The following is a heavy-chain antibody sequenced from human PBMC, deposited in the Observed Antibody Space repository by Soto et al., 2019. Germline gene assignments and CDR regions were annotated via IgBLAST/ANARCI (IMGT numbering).Heavy chain of an antibody. D-gene: IGHD6-13*01. CDR3: ARDIWEYSSSWYWYYYMDV. Sequence: GGSLRLSCAAPGFTFSSYWMSWVRQAPGKGLEWVANIKQDGSEKYYVDSVKGRFTISRDNAKNSLYLQMNSLRAEDTAVYYCARDIWEYSSSWYWYYYMDVWGKGTTVTVSS. V-gene: IGHV3-7*01. J-gene: IGHJ6*03. CDR2: IKQDGSEK. CDR1: GFTFSSYW.